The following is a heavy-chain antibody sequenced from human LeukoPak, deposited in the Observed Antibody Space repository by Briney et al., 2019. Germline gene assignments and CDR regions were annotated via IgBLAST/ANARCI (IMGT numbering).Heavy chain of an antibody. CDR1: GGSFSGYY. V-gene: IGHV4-34*01. CDR3: ASDPIAAAGTDGFFDY. Sequence: SETPSLTCAVYGGSFSGYYWSWIRQPPGKGLEWIGEINHSGSTNYNPSLKSRVTISVDTSKNQFSLKLSSVTAADTAVYYCASDPIAAAGTDGFFDYWGQGTLVTVSS. CDR2: INHSGST. J-gene: IGHJ4*02. D-gene: IGHD6-13*01.